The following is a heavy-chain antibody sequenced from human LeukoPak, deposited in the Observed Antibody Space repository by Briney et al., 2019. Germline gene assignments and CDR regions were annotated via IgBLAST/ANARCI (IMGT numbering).Heavy chain of an antibody. CDR3: ASMIRGVIVPYFEY. CDR2: FDREDGEI. J-gene: IGHJ4*02. V-gene: IGHV1-24*01. D-gene: IGHD3-10*01. Sequence: GASVKVSCKASANTLSDLSMHWVRQAPGKGLEWMGGFDREDGEIIYAAKFQDRVTMTEDTSTDTAHVELSSLRSEDTAVYYCASMIRGVIVPYFEYWGQGTLVTVSS. CDR1: ANTLSDLS.